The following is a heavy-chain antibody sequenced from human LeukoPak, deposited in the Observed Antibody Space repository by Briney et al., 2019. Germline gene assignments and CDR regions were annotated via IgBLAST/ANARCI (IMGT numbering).Heavy chain of an antibody. D-gene: IGHD3-9*01. CDR3: AKCPTDYDTLTGYYPFDY. CDR2: ISGSGSST. CDR1: GFTFSSYV. J-gene: IGHJ4*02. V-gene: IGHV3-23*01. Sequence: PGGSLRLSCAASGFTFSSYVMTWVRQAPGKGLEWVSAISGSGSSTFYGDSVKGRFTISRDNSKNTLYLQMNRLRAEDTAVYYCAKCPTDYDTLTGYYPFDYWGQGTLVTVST.